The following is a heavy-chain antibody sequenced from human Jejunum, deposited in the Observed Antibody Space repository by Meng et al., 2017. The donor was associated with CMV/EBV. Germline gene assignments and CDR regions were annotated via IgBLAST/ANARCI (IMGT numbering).Heavy chain of an antibody. Sequence: QITVKASGPPLVKPTTTLTLTCTFSGFSLSTSGVGVGWTRQPPGKALEWLALIYWDDDKRYSPSLKNRLTITKDTSKNQVVLTLTNIDPVDTATYYCAHRHRLRDFDYWGQGTLVTVSS. CDR3: AHRHRLRDFDY. V-gene: IGHV2-5*02. D-gene: IGHD4-17*01. CDR2: IYWDDDK. J-gene: IGHJ4*02. CDR1: GFSLSTSGVG.